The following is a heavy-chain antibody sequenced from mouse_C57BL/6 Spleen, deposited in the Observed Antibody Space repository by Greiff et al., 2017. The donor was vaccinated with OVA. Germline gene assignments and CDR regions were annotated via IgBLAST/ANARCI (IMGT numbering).Heavy chain of an antibody. J-gene: IGHJ3*01. CDR3: ARSENYDYDGVFAY. CDR2: IYPSDSET. D-gene: IGHD2-4*01. CDR1: GYTFTSYW. V-gene: IGHV1-61*01. Sequence: VQLQQPGAELVRPGSSVKLSCKASGYTFTSYWMDWVKQRPGQGLEWIGNIYPSDSETHYNQKFKDKATLTVDKSSSTAYMQLSSLTSEDSAVYYCARSENYDYDGVFAYWGQGTLVTVSA.